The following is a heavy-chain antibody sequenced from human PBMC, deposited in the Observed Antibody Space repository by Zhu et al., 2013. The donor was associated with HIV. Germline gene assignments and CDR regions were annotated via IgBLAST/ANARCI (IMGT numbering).Heavy chain of an antibody. J-gene: IGHJ1*01. CDR2: INPNSGDT. CDR1: GYTFTGYY. V-gene: IGHV1-2*02. Sequence: VQLVQSGAEVKMPGASVKVSCEASGYTFTGYYIHWVRQAPGQGLEWMGWINPNSGDTNYVQKFQGRVTMTRDTSISTAYVELSRLRADDTAVYYCARSRIVGTTIGGFWGQGALVTVSS. D-gene: IGHD1-26*01. CDR3: ARSRIVGTTIGGF.